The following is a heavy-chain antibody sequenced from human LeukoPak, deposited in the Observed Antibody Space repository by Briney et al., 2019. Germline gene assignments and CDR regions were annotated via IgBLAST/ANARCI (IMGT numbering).Heavy chain of an antibody. CDR2: IYPGDSDT. CDR1: GYRFTDYW. J-gene: IGHJ4*02. D-gene: IGHD4-23*01. V-gene: IGHV5-51*01. CDR3: ARRERGGVARDTYYFDY. Sequence: GESLKISCKGSGYRFTDYWIAWVRQMPGKGLEWKGNIYPGDSDTRYSPSFQGQVTFSADKSISTAYLQWSSLKASDTAMYYCARRERGGVARDTYYFDYWGQGTLVTVSS.